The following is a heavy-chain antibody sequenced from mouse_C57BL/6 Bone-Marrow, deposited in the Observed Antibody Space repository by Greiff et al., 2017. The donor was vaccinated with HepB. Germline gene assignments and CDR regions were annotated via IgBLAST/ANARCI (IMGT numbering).Heavy chain of an antibody. J-gene: IGHJ1*03. CDR3: ARHGYYVYWYFDV. V-gene: IGHV5-12*01. CDR2: ISNGGGST. Sequence: EVMLVESGGGLVQPGGSLKLSCAASGFTFSDYYMYWVRQTPEKRLEWVAYISNGGGSTYYPDTVKGRFTISRDNAKNTLYLQMSRLKSEDTAMYYCARHGYYVYWYFDVWGTGTTVTVSS. D-gene: IGHD2-3*01. CDR1: GFTFSDYY.